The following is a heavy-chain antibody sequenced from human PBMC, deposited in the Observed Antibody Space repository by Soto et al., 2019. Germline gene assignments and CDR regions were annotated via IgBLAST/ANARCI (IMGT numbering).Heavy chain of an antibody. CDR1: GDSIRSYY. CDR2: IYYSGST. CDR3: ARQRWGGNTPRYMDV. D-gene: IGHD3-10*01. V-gene: IGHV4-59*08. J-gene: IGHJ6*03. Sequence: ETLSLTCTVSGDSIRSYYWSWIRQPPGKGLEWIGYIYYSGSTNSSPSLKSRVTISVDTSKNQFSLKLTSVTAADTALYYCARQRWGGNTPRYMDVWGKGTTVTVSS.